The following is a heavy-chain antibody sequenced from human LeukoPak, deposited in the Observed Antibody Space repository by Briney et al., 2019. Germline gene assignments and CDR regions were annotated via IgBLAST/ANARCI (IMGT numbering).Heavy chain of an antibody. CDR1: GFTFSNAW. CDR2: IKSKTDGGTT. CDR3: TRVLVRTTDYYFDY. V-gene: IGHV3-15*01. J-gene: IGHJ4*02. Sequence: PGGSLRLSCAASGFTFSNAWMSWVRQAPGKGLEWVGRIKSKTDGGTTEYAASVKNKFTISRDDSKSIAYLQMNSLKTEDTAVYFCTRVLVRTTDYYFDYWGQGTLVTVSS. D-gene: IGHD4-11*01.